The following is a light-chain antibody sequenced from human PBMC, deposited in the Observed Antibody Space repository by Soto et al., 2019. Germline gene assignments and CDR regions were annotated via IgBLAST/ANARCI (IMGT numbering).Light chain of an antibody. CDR2: GVS. CDR1: QSVRSTY. J-gene: IGKJ4*01. V-gene: IGKV3-15*01. Sequence: TVSVNPGERATLSCRASQSVRSTYLACDQQKPGQAPRLLIFGVSNRAAGIPARFSGGGSGTEFTLTICILQSEDVTGYRSALSGFLPHTFSGGAK. CDR3: ALSGFLPHT.